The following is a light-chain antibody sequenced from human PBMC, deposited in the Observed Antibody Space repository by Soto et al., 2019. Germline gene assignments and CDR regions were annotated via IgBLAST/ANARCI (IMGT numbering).Light chain of an antibody. J-gene: IGKJ1*01. CDR3: HQYGSSPST. CDR1: QSVTNSF. V-gene: IGKV3-20*01. CDR2: GAS. Sequence: EIMLTQSPGTLSLSPGERATLSCRASQSVTNSFLAWYQQKPGQGPRLLIYGASSRATGIPDRFSGSGSGTDFTLTISGLEPEDFAVYYCHQYGSSPSTFGQGTRVEIK.